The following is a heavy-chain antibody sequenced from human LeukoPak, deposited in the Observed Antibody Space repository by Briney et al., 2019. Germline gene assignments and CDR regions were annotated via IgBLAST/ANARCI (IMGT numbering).Heavy chain of an antibody. Sequence: PGGSLRLSCAASGFTFSSYEMNWVRQAPGKGLEWVSYISSSGSTIYYADSVKGRFTISRDNAKNSLYLQMNSLRAEDTAVYYCARQLGGIEYYYYYMDVWGKGTTVTVSS. D-gene: IGHD1-1*01. CDR2: ISSSGSTI. V-gene: IGHV3-48*03. J-gene: IGHJ6*03. CDR1: GFTFSSYE. CDR3: ARQLGGIEYYYYYMDV.